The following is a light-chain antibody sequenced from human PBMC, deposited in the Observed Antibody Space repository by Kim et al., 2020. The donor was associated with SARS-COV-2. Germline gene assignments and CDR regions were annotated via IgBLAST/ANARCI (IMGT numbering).Light chain of an antibody. CDR1: SGSIASNY. CDR3: QSYDSSNQKV. CDR2: EDN. Sequence: TLTISCTVSSGSIASNYGQWYQQRRGSAPTTVIYEDNQRPSGVPDRFSGSIDSSSNSASLTISGLKTEDEADYYCQSYDSSNQKVFGGGTKLTVL. V-gene: IGLV6-57*02. J-gene: IGLJ3*02.